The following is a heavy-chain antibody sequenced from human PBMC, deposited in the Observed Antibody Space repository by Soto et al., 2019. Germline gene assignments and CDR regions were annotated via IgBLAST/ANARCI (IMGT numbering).Heavy chain of an antibody. Sequence: QVQLVQSGAEVKKPGASVKVSCKASGYTFTNYGISWVRQAPGQGLEWMGWISTYNGHTTSAQKLQGRVTMTTDTSTNTAYMELRSLRSDDTAVYYCARDLDASGSYYTDYWGQGTLVTVSS. CDR3: ARDLDASGSYYTDY. CDR2: ISTYNGHT. CDR1: GYTFTNYG. J-gene: IGHJ4*02. V-gene: IGHV1-18*01. D-gene: IGHD3-10*01.